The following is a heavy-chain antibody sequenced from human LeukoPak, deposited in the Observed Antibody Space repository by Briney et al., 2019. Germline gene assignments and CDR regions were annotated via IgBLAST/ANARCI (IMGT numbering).Heavy chain of an antibody. J-gene: IGHJ6*03. V-gene: IGHV3-7*03. D-gene: IGHD6-6*01. CDR3: TRHEMGQLGTYMDV. CDR2: IKQDGGES. Sequence: GGSLRLSCEASGFNFNTYWMSWVRQAPGKGLEWLANIKQDGGESYHVDSVKGRFTISRDNAKNSLYLQMYSLRAEDTAVYYCTRHEMGQLGTYMDVWGKGTTVIVSS. CDR1: GFNFNTYW.